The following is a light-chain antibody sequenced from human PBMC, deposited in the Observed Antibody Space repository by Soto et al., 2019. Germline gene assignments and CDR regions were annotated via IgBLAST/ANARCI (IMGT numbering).Light chain of an antibody. V-gene: IGLV1-47*01. J-gene: IGLJ1*01. Sequence: QSALTQPPSASGTPGQRVTISRSGSSSNIGSNYVYWYQHLTGTAPKLLIYRNNQRPSGVPDRFSGSKSGTSASLAISGLRSEDEADYYCATWDDSLSNYVFGTGTKVTVL. CDR3: ATWDDSLSNYV. CDR2: RNN. CDR1: SSNIGSNY.